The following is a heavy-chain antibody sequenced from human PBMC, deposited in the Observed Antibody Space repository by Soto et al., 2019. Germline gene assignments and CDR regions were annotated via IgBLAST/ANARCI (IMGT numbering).Heavy chain of an antibody. V-gene: IGHV4-34*01. CDR2: INHSGST. CDR3: ARGPLLLRYFDWLLCPAAFDI. J-gene: IGHJ3*02. D-gene: IGHD3-9*01. CDR1: GGSFSCYY. Sequence: SETLSLTCAVYGGSFSCYYWSWIRQPPGKGLEWIGEINHSGSTNYNPSLKGRVTISVDTSKNQFSLKLSSVTAADTAVYYCARGPLLLRYFDWLLCPAAFDIWGQGTVVTVSS.